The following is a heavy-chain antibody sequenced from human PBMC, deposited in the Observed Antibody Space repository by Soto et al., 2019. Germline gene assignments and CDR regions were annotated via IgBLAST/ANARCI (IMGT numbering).Heavy chain of an antibody. CDR1: GFTFSNYW. V-gene: IGHV3-7*01. CDR2: IKEDESEK. Sequence: QLVESGGGLLQPGGSLRLPCAASGFTFSNYWMTWVRQSPGKGLQWVANIKEDESEKYYVDSVKGRCTISRDNAKNSLSLQMSTLSAEDTAVYYCARTQRQRSYSAFDYWGQGTLVAVSS. D-gene: IGHD1-1*01. CDR3: ARTQRQRSYSAFDY. J-gene: IGHJ4*02.